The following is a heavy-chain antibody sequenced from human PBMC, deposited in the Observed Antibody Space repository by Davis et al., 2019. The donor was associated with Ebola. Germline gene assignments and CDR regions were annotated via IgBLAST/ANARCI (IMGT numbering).Heavy chain of an antibody. V-gene: IGHV4-4*07. D-gene: IGHD6-6*01. CDR3: ARGLGEYSKSFDY. CDR2: IYTSGST. J-gene: IGHJ4*02. Sequence: PGGSLRLSCTVSGGSISSYYWSWIRQPAGKGLEWIGRIYTSGSTNYNPSLKSRVTMSVDTSKNQFSLKLSSVTAADTAVYYCARGLGEYSKSFDYWGQGALVTVSA. CDR1: GGSISSYY.